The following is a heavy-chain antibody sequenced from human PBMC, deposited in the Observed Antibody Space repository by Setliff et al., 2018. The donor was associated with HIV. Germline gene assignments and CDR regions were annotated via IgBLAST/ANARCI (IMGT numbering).Heavy chain of an antibody. D-gene: IGHD3-10*02. Sequence: SETLSLTCAVYGGSFSDDYWSWIRQPPGRGMERIGEIDHSGRSNYNPSLKSRVLMAIDASKSQISLNLTSISAADTAVYYCAKCSGRFGVVTWFDSWGHGMLVTVSS. CDR1: GGSFSDDY. CDR3: AKCSGRFGVVTWFDS. V-gene: IGHV4-34*01. J-gene: IGHJ5*01. CDR2: IDHSGRS.